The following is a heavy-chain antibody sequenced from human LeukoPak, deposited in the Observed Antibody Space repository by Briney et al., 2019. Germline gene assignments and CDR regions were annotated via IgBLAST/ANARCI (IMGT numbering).Heavy chain of an antibody. V-gene: IGHV4-34*01. CDR1: GGSFSGYY. J-gene: IGHJ4*02. CDR3: ANLIGRAFDY. CDR2: INHSGST. Sequence: PSETLSLTCAVYGGSFSGYYWSWIRQPPGKGLEWIGEINHSGSTNYNPSFKSRVTISVDTSKNQFSLKLSSVTAADTAVYYCANLIGRAFDYWGQGTLVTVSS. D-gene: IGHD2/OR15-2a*01.